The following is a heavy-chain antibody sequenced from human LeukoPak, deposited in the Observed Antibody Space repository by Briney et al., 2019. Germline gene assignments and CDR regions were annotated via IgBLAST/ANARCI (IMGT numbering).Heavy chain of an antibody. V-gene: IGHV3-7*03. J-gene: IGHJ4*02. D-gene: IGHD2-15*01. CDR2: IKKDGSEK. CDR3: TTDTWYSAGH. Sequence: GGSLRLSCAASVFTFNSHWIARIRHAPWKGREWVVIIKKDGSEKYYVDSMKGRFTISRDNAKNSLFLQMNSLRAEDTAIYYCTTDTWYSAGHWGQGTLVTVSS. CDR1: VFTFNSHW.